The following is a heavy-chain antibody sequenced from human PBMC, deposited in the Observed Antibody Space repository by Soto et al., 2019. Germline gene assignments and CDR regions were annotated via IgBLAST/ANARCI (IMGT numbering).Heavy chain of an antibody. V-gene: IGHV3-74*01. Sequence: GGSLRLSCAASGFTFSSYWMHWVRQAPGKGLVWVSRINSDGSSTSYADSVKGRFTISRDNAKNTLYLQMNSLRAEDTAVYYRARDRDLAALPYNWFDPWGQGTLVTVSS. J-gene: IGHJ5*02. CDR1: GFTFSSYW. CDR3: ARDRDLAALPYNWFDP. CDR2: INSDGSST.